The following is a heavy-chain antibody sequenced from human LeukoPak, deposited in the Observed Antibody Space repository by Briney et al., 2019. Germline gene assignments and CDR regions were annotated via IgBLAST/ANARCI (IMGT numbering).Heavy chain of an antibody. Sequence: GGSLRLSCAASGFTFSSYALTWVCEALGKGLEWVSSITDSGDSTYYADSVRGRFTISRDNPKNTLYLQMNSLRADDTAVYFCAKATTTVTTAFDYWGHGTLVTVSS. D-gene: IGHD4-17*01. CDR2: ITDSGDST. CDR3: AKATTTVTTAFDY. J-gene: IGHJ4*01. V-gene: IGHV3-23*01. CDR1: GFTFSSYA.